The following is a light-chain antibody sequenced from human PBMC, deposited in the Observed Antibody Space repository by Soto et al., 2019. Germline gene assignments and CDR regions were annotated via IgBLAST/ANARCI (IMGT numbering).Light chain of an antibody. V-gene: IGLV2-18*02. CDR3: SSYTSSSTLV. J-gene: IGLJ2*01. CDR1: SSDVGSYNR. Sequence: QSALTQPPSVSGSPGQSVTIACTGTSSDVGSYNRVSWYQQPPGTAPKLMMYDVGDRPSGVPDRFSGSKPGNTASLTISGLQSEDEADYYCSSYTSSSTLVFGGGTQLTVL. CDR2: DVG.